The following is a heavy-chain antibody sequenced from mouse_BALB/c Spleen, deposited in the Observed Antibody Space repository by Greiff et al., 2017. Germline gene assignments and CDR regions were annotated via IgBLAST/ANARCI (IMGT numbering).Heavy chain of an antibody. J-gene: IGHJ4*01. V-gene: IGHV3-2*02. CDR3: ARGEASWGSMDY. CDR2: ISYSGST. CDR1: GYSITSDYA. D-gene: IGHD3-2*02. Sequence: EVHLVESGPGLVKPSQSLSLTCTVTGYSITSDYAWNWIRQFPGNKLEWMGYISYSGSTSYNPSLKSRISITRDTSKNQFFLQLNSVTTEDTATYYCARGEASWGSMDYWGQGTSVTVSS.